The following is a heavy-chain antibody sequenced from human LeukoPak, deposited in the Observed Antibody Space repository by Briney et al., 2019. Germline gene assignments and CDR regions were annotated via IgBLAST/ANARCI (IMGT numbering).Heavy chain of an antibody. V-gene: IGHV3-23*01. CDR2: ISGSGGST. CDR3: AKGSSGSYDY. CDR1: GFTFSNYA. Sequence: GGSLRLSCAASGFTFSNYAMSWVRQAPGKGLEWVSTISGSGGSTYYADSVKGRFTISRDNSKNTLYLQMNSLRAEDTAVYYCAKGSSGSYDYWGQGTLVTVSS. D-gene: IGHD1-26*01. J-gene: IGHJ4*02.